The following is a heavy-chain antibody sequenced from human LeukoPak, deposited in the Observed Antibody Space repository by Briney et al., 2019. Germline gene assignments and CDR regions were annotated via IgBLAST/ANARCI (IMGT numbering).Heavy chain of an antibody. CDR3: ARDKQHSYGRYFDH. V-gene: IGHV4-59*01. D-gene: IGHD5-18*01. J-gene: IGHJ4*02. CDR2: MQSTGNS. CDR1: AGSISTYH. Sequence: PSETLSLTCTVSAGSISTYHWNWIRKSPEKGLEWIGYMQSTGNSNYNPSFKSRVTISVDMSRNQIVLYLSSVTAADTAVYFCARDKQHSYGRYFDHWGQGILDTVSS.